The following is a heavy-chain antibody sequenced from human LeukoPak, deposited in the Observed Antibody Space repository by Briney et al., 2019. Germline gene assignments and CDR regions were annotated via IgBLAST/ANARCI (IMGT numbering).Heavy chain of an antibody. CDR2: ISSSRNYI. D-gene: IGHD6-13*01. CDR1: AFTFGSYS. CDR3: ARGDLAVGSWFDP. V-gene: IGHV3-21*01. J-gene: IGHJ5*02. Sequence: GGSLRLSCAASAFTFGSYSMNWVRQAPGKGLEWVSSISSSRNYIYYADSVKGRFTISRDNAKNSVYLQMNSLRAEDTAVYYCARGDLAVGSWFDPWGQGTLVTVSS.